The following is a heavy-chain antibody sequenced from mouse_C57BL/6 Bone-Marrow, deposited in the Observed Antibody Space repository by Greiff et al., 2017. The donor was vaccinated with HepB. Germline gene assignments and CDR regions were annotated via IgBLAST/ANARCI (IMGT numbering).Heavy chain of an antibody. D-gene: IGHD1-1*01. V-gene: IGHV5-6*01. CDR2: ISSGGSYT. J-gene: IGHJ3*01. CDR3: ARHYGSSYPWFAY. CDR1: GFTFSSYG. Sequence: EVNLVESGGDLVKPGGSLKLSCAASGFTFSSYGMSWVRQTPDKRLEWVATISSGGSYTYYPDSVKGRFTISRDNAKNTLYLQMSSLKSEDTAMYYCARHYGSSYPWFAYWGQGTLVTVSA.